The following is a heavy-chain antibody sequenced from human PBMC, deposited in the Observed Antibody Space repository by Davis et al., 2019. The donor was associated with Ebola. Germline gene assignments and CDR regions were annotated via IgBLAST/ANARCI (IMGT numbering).Heavy chain of an antibody. Sequence: ASVKVSCKASGYTFTGYFLHWVRQAPGQGLEWMGIVNPSGDSTRYAERFQGRISMTWDTSAGTVYMEMNNLRGEDTATYFCASPVETAQSFDCWGQGSLVTVSS. CDR3: ASPVETAQSFDC. CDR1: GYTFTGYF. J-gene: IGHJ4*02. CDR2: VNPSGDST. D-gene: IGHD2-21*02. V-gene: IGHV1-46*01.